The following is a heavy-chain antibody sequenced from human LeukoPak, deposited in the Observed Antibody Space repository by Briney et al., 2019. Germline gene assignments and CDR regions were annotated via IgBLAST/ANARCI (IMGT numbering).Heavy chain of an antibody. V-gene: IGHV4-59*01. Sequence: SETLSLTCTVSGGSISSYYWRWIRQPPGKGLEWIGYIYYSGSTNYNPSLKSRVTISVDTSKNQFSLKLSSVTAADTAVYYCARLGMVRGVILGDYYMDVWGKGTTVTVSS. J-gene: IGHJ6*03. CDR3: ARLGMVRGVILGDYYMDV. CDR2: IYYSGST. CDR1: GGSISSYY. D-gene: IGHD3-10*01.